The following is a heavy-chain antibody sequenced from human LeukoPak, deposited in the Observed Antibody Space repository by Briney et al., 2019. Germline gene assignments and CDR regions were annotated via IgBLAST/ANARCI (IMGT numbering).Heavy chain of an antibody. D-gene: IGHD1-26*01. Sequence: GESLKISCQTSGYTFTNFWIGWVRQMPGKGVEWIRIVYPGDFNIRYSPSFQGHVTISTDRSIGAAYLQWNSLKASDTAIYYCAKQSGSYSRNPYDDWGQGTLVTVSS. J-gene: IGHJ4*02. CDR1: GYTFTNFW. V-gene: IGHV5-51*01. CDR2: VYPGDFNI. CDR3: AKQSGSYSRNPYDD.